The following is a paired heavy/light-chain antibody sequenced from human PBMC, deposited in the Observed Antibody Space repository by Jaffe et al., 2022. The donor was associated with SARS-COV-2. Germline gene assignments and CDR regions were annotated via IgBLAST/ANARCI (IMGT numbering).Heavy chain of an antibody. Sequence: QLQLQESGPGLVKPSETLSLTCTVSGGSISSHAYFWGWIRQPPGKGLEWIGTVYSSGSTSYNPSLKSRVTISVDTSKNQFSLRLSSVTAADTAMYYCARRKGCPDGNCSGHELDYWGQGTLVTVSS. CDR2: VYSSGST. CDR3: ARRKGCPDGNCSGHELDY. V-gene: IGHV4-39*01. J-gene: IGHJ4*02. CDR1: GGSISSHAYF. D-gene: IGHD2-15*01.
Light chain of an antibody. CDR2: KAS. V-gene: IGKV1-5*03. CDR3: QQYVSFSLT. J-gene: IGKJ4*01. Sequence: DTQMTQSPSTLSASVGDRVTITCRASQTISSWLAWYQQKPGKAPKLLIYKASTLESGVPSRFSGSGSGTEFTLTISSLQPDDFATYYCQQYVSFSLTFGGGTKVEI. CDR1: QTISSW.